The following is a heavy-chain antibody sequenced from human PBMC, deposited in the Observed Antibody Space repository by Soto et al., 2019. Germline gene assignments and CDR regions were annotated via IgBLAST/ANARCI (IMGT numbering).Heavy chain of an antibody. CDR2: IYYSGST. Sequence: SETLSLTCFVSGGSISSYYWSWIRQPPGKGLEWIGYIYYSGSTNYNPSLKSRVTISVDTSKNQFSLKLSSVTAADTAVYYCARVDTAMVDSPYYYYGMDVWGQGTTVTVSS. CDR3: ARVDTAMVDSPYYYYGMDV. J-gene: IGHJ6*02. CDR1: GGSISSYY. D-gene: IGHD5-18*01. V-gene: IGHV4-59*01.